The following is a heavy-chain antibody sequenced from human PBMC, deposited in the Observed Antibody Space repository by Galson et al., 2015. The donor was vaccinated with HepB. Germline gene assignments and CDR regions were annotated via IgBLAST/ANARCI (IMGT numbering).Heavy chain of an antibody. CDR3: ARDGGGDAFDI. J-gene: IGHJ3*02. D-gene: IGHD2-15*01. Sequence: SLRLSCAASGFTFSSYGMHWVRQAPGKGLEWVAVIWYDGSNKYYADSVKGRFTISRDNSKNTLYLQMNSLRAEDTAVYYCARDGGGDAFDIWGQGTMVTVSS. V-gene: IGHV3-33*01. CDR1: GFTFSSYG. CDR2: IWYDGSNK.